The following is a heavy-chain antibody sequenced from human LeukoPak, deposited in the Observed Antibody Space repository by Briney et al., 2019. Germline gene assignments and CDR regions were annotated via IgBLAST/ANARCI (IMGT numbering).Heavy chain of an antibody. V-gene: IGHV1-69*13. J-gene: IGHJ4*02. Sequence: GASVKVSCKASGYTFTGYYMHWVRQAPGQGLEWMGGIIPIFGTANYAQKFQGRVTITADESTSTAYMELSSLRSEDTAVYYCARTRRYSSSWLPPPVAGTRYFDYWGQGTLVTVSS. CDR3: ARTRRYSSSWLPPPVAGTRYFDY. CDR2: IIPIFGTA. CDR1: GYTFTGYY. D-gene: IGHD6-13*01.